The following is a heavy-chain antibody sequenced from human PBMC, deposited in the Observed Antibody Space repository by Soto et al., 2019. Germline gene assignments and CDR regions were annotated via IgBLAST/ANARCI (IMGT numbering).Heavy chain of an antibody. D-gene: IGHD1-26*01. Sequence: EVQLVESGGGLVQPGESLKLSCAASGFTLSGSAVHWVRQASGKGLEWVGRIRSKTHNYATDYIASVKGRFTMSRDDSNNTAYLQRNALKTGDTAVYYCTRSGGSYSFGYWGQGTLVTVSS. V-gene: IGHV3-73*02. CDR3: TRSGGSYSFGY. CDR2: IRSKTHNYAT. CDR1: GFTLSGSA. J-gene: IGHJ4*02.